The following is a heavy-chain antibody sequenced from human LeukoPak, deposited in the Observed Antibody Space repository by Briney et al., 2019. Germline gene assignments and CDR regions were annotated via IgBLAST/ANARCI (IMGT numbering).Heavy chain of an antibody. V-gene: IGHV1-46*01. J-gene: IGHJ4*02. CDR2: INPSSGST. Sequence: ASVKVSCKASGYTFTSDYMHWVRQAPGQGLEWMGIINPSSGSTSYAQKFQGRVTMTRDTSPRTVCMQLSRPRCQATARYYCAIATVTTRGEHFDYWGQGTLVTVSS. CDR3: AIATVTTRGEHFDY. CDR1: GYTFTSDY. D-gene: IGHD4-17*01.